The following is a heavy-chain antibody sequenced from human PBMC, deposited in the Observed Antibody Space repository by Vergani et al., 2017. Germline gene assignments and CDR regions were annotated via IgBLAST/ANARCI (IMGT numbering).Heavy chain of an antibody. CDR3: AKAQSGYYYGSGSYNWFDP. V-gene: IGHV3-23*01. D-gene: IGHD3-10*01. CDR1: GFTFSSYA. CDR2: ISGSGGST. Sequence: EVQLLESGGGLVQPGGSLRLSCAASGFTFSSYAMSWVRQAPGKGLEWVSAISGSGGSTYYADSVKGRFTISRDNSKNTLYLQMNSLRAEDTAVYYCAKAQSGYYYGSGSYNWFDPWGQGTLVTVSS. J-gene: IGHJ5*02.